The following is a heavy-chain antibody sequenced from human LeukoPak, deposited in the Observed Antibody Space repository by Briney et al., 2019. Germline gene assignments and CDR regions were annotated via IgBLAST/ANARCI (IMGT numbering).Heavy chain of an antibody. CDR2: IYSGGST. CDR1: GLTVSSNY. J-gene: IGHJ6*04. V-gene: IGHV3-53*01. CDR3: AELGITMIGGV. Sequence: GGSLRLSCAASGLTVSSNYMSWVRQAPGKGPERVSVIYSGGSTYYADSVKGRFTISRDNSKNTLYLQMNSLRAEDTAVYYCAELGITMIGGVWGKGTTVTISS. D-gene: IGHD3-10*02.